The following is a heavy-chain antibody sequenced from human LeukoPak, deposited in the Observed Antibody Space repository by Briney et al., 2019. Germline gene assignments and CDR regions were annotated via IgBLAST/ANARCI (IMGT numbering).Heavy chain of an antibody. CDR3: ATDLNSYDILTGYYRQFDY. CDR2: FDPEDGET. D-gene: IGHD3-9*01. J-gene: IGHJ4*02. Sequence: ASVKVSCKVSGYTLTELSMHWVRQAPGKGLEWMGGFDPEDGETIYAQKFQGRVTMTEDTSTDTAYMELSSLRSEDMAVCYCATDLNSYDILTGYYRQFDYWGQGTLVTVSS. CDR1: GYTLTELS. V-gene: IGHV1-24*01.